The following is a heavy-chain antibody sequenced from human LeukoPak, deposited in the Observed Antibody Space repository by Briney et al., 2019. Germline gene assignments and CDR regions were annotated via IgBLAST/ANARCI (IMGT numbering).Heavy chain of an antibody. CDR2: IMPLFNTA. Sequence: ASVKVSYKASGGTFSSYSITWVRQAPGQGLEWMGGIMPLFNTANYAQQFRGRVTITTDESTSTAYMELSSLRFEDTAMYYCARVDRYHYYLDVWGKGTTVTVS. CDR1: GGTFSSYS. J-gene: IGHJ6*03. V-gene: IGHV1-69*05. CDR3: ARVDRYHYYLDV.